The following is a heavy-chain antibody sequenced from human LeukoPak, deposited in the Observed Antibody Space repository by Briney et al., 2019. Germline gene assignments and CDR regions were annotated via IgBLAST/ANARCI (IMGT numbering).Heavy chain of an antibody. Sequence: PGGSLRLSSAASGFTFSDYYMSWIRQAPGKGLEWVSYISSSGSTIYYADSVKGRFTISRDNAKNSLYLQMNSLRAEDTAVYYCAREPYDILTGTFDYWGQGTLVTVSS. CDR1: GFTFSDYY. J-gene: IGHJ4*02. CDR2: ISSSGSTI. CDR3: AREPYDILTGTFDY. V-gene: IGHV3-11*01. D-gene: IGHD3-9*01.